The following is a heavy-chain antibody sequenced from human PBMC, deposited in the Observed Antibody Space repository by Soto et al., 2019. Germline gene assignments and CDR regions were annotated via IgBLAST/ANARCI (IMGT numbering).Heavy chain of an antibody. CDR2: ISGSGGST. V-gene: IGHV3-23*01. Sequence: EVQLLESGGGLVQPGGSLRLSCAASGFTFSSYAMSWVRQAPGKGLEWVSAISGSGGSTYYADSVKGRFTISRDNAKNPLYLQMNSLRAEDTAVYYCAKDRAELRTFVYFDYWGQGTLVTVSS. CDR1: GFTFSSYA. CDR3: AKDRAELRTFVYFDY. D-gene: IGHD1-26*01. J-gene: IGHJ4*02.